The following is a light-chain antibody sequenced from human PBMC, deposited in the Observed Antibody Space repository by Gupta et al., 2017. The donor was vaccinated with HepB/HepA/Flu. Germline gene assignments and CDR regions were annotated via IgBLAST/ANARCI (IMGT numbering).Light chain of an antibody. V-gene: IGKV1-39*01. CDR2: DTS. J-gene: IGKJ1*01. CDR3: QQSHSSPWT. CDR1: QTISSV. Sequence: DIQMTQSPSSLSASVGDRVTITCRASQTISSVLNWYQQKPGKPPKHLIFDTSTLQIGVPSRFSGSGSGTXFTLTIXSLQPEDFATYYCQQSHSSPWTFGXGTKVEIK.